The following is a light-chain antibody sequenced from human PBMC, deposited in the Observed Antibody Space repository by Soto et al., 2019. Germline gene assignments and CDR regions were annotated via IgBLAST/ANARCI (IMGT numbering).Light chain of an antibody. J-gene: IGKJ1*01. Sequence: EIVLTQSPGTLSLSPGERSTLSCRASQSVSSHSLAWHQQKPGQAPRLLIYGASNRATGIPDRFSGSGSGTDFTLTISRLEPEDFAVYYCQQYGGAPRTFGQGTKVEIK. CDR1: QSVSSHS. V-gene: IGKV3-20*01. CDR3: QQYGGAPRT. CDR2: GAS.